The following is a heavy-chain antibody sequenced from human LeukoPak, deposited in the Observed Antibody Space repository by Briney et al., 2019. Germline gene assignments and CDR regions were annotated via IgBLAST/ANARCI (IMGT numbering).Heavy chain of an antibody. CDR2: IYPGDSDT. CDR3: ARQVRRDGYNLYYYYYGMDV. V-gene: IGHV5-51*01. D-gene: IGHD5-24*01. J-gene: IGHJ6*02. CDR1: GYTFTSYW. Sequence: KVSCKASGYTFTSYWIGWVRQMPGKGLEWMGIIYPGDSDTRYSPSFQGQVTISADKSISTAYLQWSSLKASDTAMYYCARQVRRDGYNLYYYYYGMDVWGQGTTVTVSS.